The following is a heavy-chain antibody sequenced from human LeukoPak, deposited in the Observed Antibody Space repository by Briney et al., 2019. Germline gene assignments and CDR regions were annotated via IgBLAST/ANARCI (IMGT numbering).Heavy chain of an antibody. CDR3: AKVISTGYYYDS. CDR1: GFTFSNFG. CDR2: ISGSGDST. Sequence: GGSLRLSCAASGFTFSNFGMNWVRQAPGKGLEWVSGISGSGDSTHYADSVKGRFTISRDNSKNTLYLQMNSLRAEDTALYYCAKVISTGYYYDSWGQGTLVTISS. V-gene: IGHV3-23*01. J-gene: IGHJ5*01. D-gene: IGHD3-22*01.